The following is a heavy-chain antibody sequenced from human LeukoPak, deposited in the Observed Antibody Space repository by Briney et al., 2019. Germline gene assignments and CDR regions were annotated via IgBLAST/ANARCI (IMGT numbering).Heavy chain of an antibody. V-gene: IGHV4-59*01. CDR2: IYYSGST. CDR3: AREAYCGGDCYSGFDY. D-gene: IGHD2-21*02. Sequence: SETLSLTCTVAGGSISSYHWSWIRQPPGKGLEWIGYIYYSGSTNYNPSLKSRVTISVDTSKNQFSLKLSSVTAADTAVYYCAREAYCGGDCYSGFDYWGQGTLVTVSS. CDR1: GGSISSYH. J-gene: IGHJ4*02.